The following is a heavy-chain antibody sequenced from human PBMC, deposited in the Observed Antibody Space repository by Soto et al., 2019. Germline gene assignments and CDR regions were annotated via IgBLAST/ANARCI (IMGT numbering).Heavy chain of an antibody. D-gene: IGHD3-16*01. Sequence: GSLRLSCAASGFTFSSYGMHWVRQAPGKGLEWVAVISYDGSNKYYADSVKGRFTISMDNSKNTLYLQMNSLRAEDTAVYYCANAFGQFAYWGQGTIVTVSS. CDR2: ISYDGSNK. J-gene: IGHJ4*02. CDR1: GFTFSSYG. V-gene: IGHV3-30*18. CDR3: ANAFGQFAY.